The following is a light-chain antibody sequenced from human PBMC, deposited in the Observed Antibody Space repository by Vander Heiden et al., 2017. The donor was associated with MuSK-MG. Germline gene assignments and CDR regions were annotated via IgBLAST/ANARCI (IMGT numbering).Light chain of an antibody. CDR2: AAS. V-gene: IGKV1-39*01. CDR3: QQSYSTPQLT. J-gene: IGKJ4*01. Sequence: DIQLTQPPSSLSASVGGRVTVTCRASQSINSYLNWYQQTPGKAPKLLLYAASSLQSGVPSRFSGSGSGTDFSLPISSLQPEDFATYYCQQSYSTPQLTFGGGTKVEIK. CDR1: QSINSY.